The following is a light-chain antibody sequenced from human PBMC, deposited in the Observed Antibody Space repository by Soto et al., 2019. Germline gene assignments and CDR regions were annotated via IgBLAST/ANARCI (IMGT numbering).Light chain of an antibody. V-gene: IGLV2-14*01. CDR3: SSSTISSYI. CDR2: EVS. Sequence: QSALTQPASVSGSPGQSITISCTGTSSDVDFYNFVSWYQQRPGKAPKLMIYEVSNRSSGVSSRFSGSKSGNTASLTISGLRAEDEADYYCSSSTISSYIFGTGTKVTVL. J-gene: IGLJ1*01. CDR1: SSDVDFYNF.